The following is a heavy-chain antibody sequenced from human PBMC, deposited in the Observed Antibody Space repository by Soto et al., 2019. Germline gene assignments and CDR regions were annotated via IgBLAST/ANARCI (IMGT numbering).Heavy chain of an antibody. D-gene: IGHD6-25*01. CDR1: GFTFSSYW. CDR3: ARGGAGNFDY. CDR2: IHTDGSST. J-gene: IGHJ4*02. Sequence: PGGSLRLSCAASGFTFSSYWMHWVRQAPGKGLVWVSRIHTDGSSTTYADSVKGRFTISRDNAKNTLYVQMNSLRVEDTGVYYCARGGAGNFDYWGQGALVTVSS. V-gene: IGHV3-74*01.